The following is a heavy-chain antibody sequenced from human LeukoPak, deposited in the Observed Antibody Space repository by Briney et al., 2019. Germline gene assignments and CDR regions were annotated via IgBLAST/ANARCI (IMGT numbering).Heavy chain of an antibody. J-gene: IGHJ5*02. CDR2: INPNSGGT. Sequence: GASVKVSCKASGYTFTGYYMRWVRQAPGQGLEWMGWINPNSGGTNYAQKFQGRVTMTRDTSISTAYMELSSLRSEDTAVYYCARGRNGVNWFDPWGQGTLVTVSS. V-gene: IGHV1-2*02. CDR3: ARGRNGVNWFDP. CDR1: GYTFTGYY. D-gene: IGHD1-1*01.